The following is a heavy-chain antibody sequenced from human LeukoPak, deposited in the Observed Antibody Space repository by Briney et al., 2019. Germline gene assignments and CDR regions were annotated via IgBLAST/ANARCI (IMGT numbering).Heavy chain of an antibody. CDR2: ISGSGDNT. V-gene: IGHV3-23*01. J-gene: IGHJ3*02. CDR1: GFTFSNYA. Sequence: GGSLRLSCAASGFTFSNYAMSWVRQAPGKGLEWVSAISGSGDNTYYADSVKGRFTVSRDNSKNTLYVQMKSLRAEDTAVYYCARGGSYLSAFDIWGQGTMVTVSS. CDR3: ARGGSYLSAFDI. D-gene: IGHD1-26*01.